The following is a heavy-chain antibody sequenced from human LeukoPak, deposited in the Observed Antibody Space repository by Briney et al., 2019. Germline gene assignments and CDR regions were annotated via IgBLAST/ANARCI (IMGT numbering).Heavy chain of an antibody. D-gene: IGHD3-16*01. CDR1: EFTFSTYV. J-gene: IGHJ6*02. V-gene: IGHV3-72*01. CDR2: AKNKVNSYTT. Sequence: PGGSLRLSCAASEFTFSTYVMSWVRQAPGKGLEWIGRAKNKVNSYTTLYAASVEGRFTISRDNAENSLYLQMNSLRAEDTAFYYCARAGGSRYYYAMDVWGQGTTVTVSS. CDR3: ARAGGSRYYYAMDV.